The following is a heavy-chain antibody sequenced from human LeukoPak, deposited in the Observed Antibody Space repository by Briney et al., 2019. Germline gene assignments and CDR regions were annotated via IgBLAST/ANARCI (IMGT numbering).Heavy chain of an antibody. V-gene: IGHV3-15*01. J-gene: IGHJ4*02. CDR2: IKSKTDGGTT. CDR1: GFTFSNAW. D-gene: IGHD3-10*01. Sequence: PGRSLRLSCVVSGFTFSNAWMNWVRQAPGKGLEWVGRIKSKTDGGTTDYAAPVKGRFTISRDDSKNTLYLQMNSLKTEDTAVCYCTTSYYGSETNFDYWGQGTLVTVSS. CDR3: TTSYYGSETNFDY.